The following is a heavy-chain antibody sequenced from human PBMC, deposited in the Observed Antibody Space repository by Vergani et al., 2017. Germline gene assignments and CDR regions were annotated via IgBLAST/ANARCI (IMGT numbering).Heavy chain of an antibody. D-gene: IGHD5-18*01. J-gene: IGHJ6*02. CDR1: GGTFSSYA. V-gene: IGHV1-69*12. CDR3: ARMDTAMPYYYYGMDV. CDR2: IIPIFGTA. Sequence: QVQLVQSGAEVKKPGSSVKVSCKASGGTFSSYAISWVRQAPGRGLEWMGGIIPIFGTANYAQKFQGRVTITADESTSTAYMELGSLRSEDTAVYYCARMDTAMPYYYYGMDVWGQGTTVTVSS.